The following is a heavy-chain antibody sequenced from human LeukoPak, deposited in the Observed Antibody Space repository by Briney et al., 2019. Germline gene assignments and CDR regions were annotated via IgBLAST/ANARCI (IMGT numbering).Heavy chain of an antibody. CDR2: FFSVGTP. J-gene: IGHJ6*02. CDR1: GFTAIATN. V-gene: IGHV3-66*01. Sequence: GGSLRLSGAPPGFTAIATNLSWASRPQGRGWRWASVFFSVGTPYYADSVKGRFTISRDNSKNTLYLQMNSLRAEDTAVYYCASRPYYGSGSYYPYYYYGMDVWGQGTTVTVSS. CDR3: ASRPYYGSGSYYPYYYYGMDV. D-gene: IGHD3-10*01.